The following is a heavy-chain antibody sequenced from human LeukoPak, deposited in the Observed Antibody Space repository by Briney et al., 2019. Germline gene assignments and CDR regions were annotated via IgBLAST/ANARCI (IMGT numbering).Heavy chain of an antibody. CDR1: GFTFNSYP. J-gene: IGHJ3*02. D-gene: IGHD4/OR15-4a*01. Sequence: GGSLRLSCSASGFTFNSYPVHWVRQAPGKGLEYVSSISRNGGSTYYADSVKGRFTISRDNSKNTLYLQMSSLRAEDTAVYYCVKESGFMVAPNSAFDIWGQGTMVTVSS. CDR2: ISRNGGST. V-gene: IGHV3-64D*06. CDR3: VKESGFMVAPNSAFDI.